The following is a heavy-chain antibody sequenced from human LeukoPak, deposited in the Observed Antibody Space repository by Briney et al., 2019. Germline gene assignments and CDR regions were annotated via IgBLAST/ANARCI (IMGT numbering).Heavy chain of an antibody. CDR3: ARAFSSSWPNFDY. CDR1: GFTFSSYG. CDR2: IWYDGSNK. D-gene: IGHD6-13*01. Sequence: GGSLRLSCAASGFTFSSYGMHWVRQAPGKGLEWVAVIWYDGSNKYYADSVKGRFTISRDNSKNPLYLKMNSLRAEDTAVYYCARAFSSSWPNFDYWGQGTLVTVSS. V-gene: IGHV3-33*01. J-gene: IGHJ4*02.